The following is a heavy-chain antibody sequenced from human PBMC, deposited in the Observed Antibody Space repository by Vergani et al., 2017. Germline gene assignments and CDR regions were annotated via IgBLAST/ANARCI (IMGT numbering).Heavy chain of an antibody. CDR3: VKDNDYGADGPFDL. J-gene: IGHJ2*01. CDR2: IDRNYGVK. CDR1: GFTFQAFA. Sequence: VEAGGGLVQPGGSLRLSCTASGFTFQAFAFHWVRQVSGRGLEWVSGIDRNYGVKNGNSFEGRFSISRDNAKKAVFLQMNNLRHEDTAFYFCVKDNDYGADGPFDLWGRGTLVTVSS. D-gene: IGHD3-16*01. V-gene: IGHV3-9*01.